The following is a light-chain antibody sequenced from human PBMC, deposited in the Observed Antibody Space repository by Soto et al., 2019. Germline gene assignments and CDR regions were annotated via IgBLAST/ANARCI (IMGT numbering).Light chain of an antibody. Sequence: IQLTQSPPSLSASVGDRVTITCRASQGINTYLAWYQQKPGKAPKILIYAASTLQRGVPSRFSGSGSGTDSTLTISSLQPEDFATYYCQQLNSYPHTFGGGTKVDIK. CDR3: QQLNSYPHT. J-gene: IGKJ4*01. CDR1: QGINTY. CDR2: AAS. V-gene: IGKV1-9*01.